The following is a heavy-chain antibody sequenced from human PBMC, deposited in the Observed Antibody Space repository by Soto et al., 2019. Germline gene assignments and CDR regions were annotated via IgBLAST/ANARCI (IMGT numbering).Heavy chain of an antibody. CDR2: IYPGDSDT. CDR1: GYSFTIYW. V-gene: IGHV5-51*01. CDR3: ARLYXTNGVCYEGHYYYGMDV. Sequence: GESLKISCKGSGYSFTIYWIGWVRQMPGKGLEWMGIIYPGDSDTRYSPSFQGQVTISADKSISTAYLQWSSLKASDTAMYYCARLYXTNGVCYEGHYYYGMDVWGQGTTVTVSS. D-gene: IGHD2-8*01. J-gene: IGHJ6*02.